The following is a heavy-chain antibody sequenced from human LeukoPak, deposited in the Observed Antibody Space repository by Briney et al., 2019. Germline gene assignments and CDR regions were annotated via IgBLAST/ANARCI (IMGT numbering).Heavy chain of an antibody. J-gene: IGHJ4*02. D-gene: IGHD4-23*01. V-gene: IGHV4-39*01. CDR2: IYYSGST. CDR1: GGSISSNTYY. CDR3: ARRSGGNTSLAKRFDY. Sequence: PSETLSLTCTVSGGSISSNTYYWGWTRQPPGKGLEWIGSIYYSGSTYYNPSLKSRVTISVDTSKNQFSLKLTSVTAADTAVYYCARRSGGNTSLAKRFDYWGQGTLVTVSS.